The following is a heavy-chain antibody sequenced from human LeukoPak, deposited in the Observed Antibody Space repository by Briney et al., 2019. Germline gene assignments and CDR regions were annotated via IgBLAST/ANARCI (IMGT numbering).Heavy chain of an antibody. V-gene: IGHV4-34*01. J-gene: IGHJ4*01. CDR1: GGSFSGYY. D-gene: IGHD1-7*01. CDR2: INHSGST. CDR3: ASGRELELPWQ. Sequence: SETLSLTCAVYGGSFSGYYWSRIRQPPGKGLEWIGEINHSGSTNYNPSLKSRVTISVDTSKNQFSLKLSSVTAADTAVYYCASGRELELPWQWGHGTLVTVSS.